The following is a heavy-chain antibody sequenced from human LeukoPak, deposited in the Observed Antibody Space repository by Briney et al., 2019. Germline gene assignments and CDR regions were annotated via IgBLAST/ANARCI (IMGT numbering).Heavy chain of an antibody. CDR3: ARRYYYNLGSFPFDF. CDR1: GGPFSGYF. D-gene: IGHD3-10*01. Sequence: SETLSLTCAVSGGPFSGYFWSWIRQSSGKGLEWIGEIHNSGTTNYNPSLNSRVTISEDTSKSQFYLNLSSVTAADTAVYYCARRYYYNLGSFPFDFWGQGTLVTVSS. CDR2: IHNSGTT. J-gene: IGHJ4*02. V-gene: IGHV4-34*01.